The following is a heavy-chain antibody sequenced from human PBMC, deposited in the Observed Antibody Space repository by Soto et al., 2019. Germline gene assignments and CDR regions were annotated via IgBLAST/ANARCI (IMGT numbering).Heavy chain of an antibody. J-gene: IGHJ6*03. V-gene: IGHV3-23*01. D-gene: IGHD5-18*01. Sequence: PGGSLRLSCAASGFTFSSYAMSWVRQAPGKGLEWVSAISGSGGSTYYADSVKGRFTISRDNSKNTLYLQMNSLRAEDTAVYYCAKVPRGYSYGAYYYYMDVWGKGTTVTVSS. CDR3: AKVPRGYSYGAYYYYMDV. CDR1: GFTFSSYA. CDR2: ISGSGGST.